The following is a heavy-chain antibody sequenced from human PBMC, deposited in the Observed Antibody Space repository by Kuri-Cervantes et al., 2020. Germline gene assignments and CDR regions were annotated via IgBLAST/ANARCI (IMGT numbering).Heavy chain of an antibody. CDR1: GFTFSDYY. V-gene: IGHV3-20*04. CDR3: ARDQAYCSGGSCPIDY. CDR2: INWNGGST. J-gene: IGHJ4*02. D-gene: IGHD2-15*01. Sequence: GESLKISCAASGFTFSDYYMSWIRQAPGKGLEWVSGINWNGGSTGYADSVKGRFTISRDNAKNSLYLQMNSLRAEDTAVYYCARDQAYCSGGSCPIDYWGQGTLVTVSS.